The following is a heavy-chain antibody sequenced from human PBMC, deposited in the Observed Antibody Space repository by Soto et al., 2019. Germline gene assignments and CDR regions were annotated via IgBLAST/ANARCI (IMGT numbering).Heavy chain of an antibody. D-gene: IGHD2-15*01. CDR3: AKSRPWYGGGAWGWFDP. J-gene: IGHJ5*02. Sequence: QVQLVESGGGVVQPGGSLRLSCAASGFTFSSYGMHWVRQAPGKGLAWVAVISYDGSNKYYADSVKDRFTISRDNSKNTLYLQMNSLRAEDTAVYYCAKSRPWYGGGAWGWFDPWGQGTLVTVSS. V-gene: IGHV3-30*18. CDR1: GFTFSSYG. CDR2: ISYDGSNK.